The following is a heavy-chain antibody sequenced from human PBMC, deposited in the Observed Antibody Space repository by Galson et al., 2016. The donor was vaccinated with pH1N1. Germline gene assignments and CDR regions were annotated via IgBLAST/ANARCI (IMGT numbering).Heavy chain of an antibody. CDR3: ATSRSIAGIHFDY. CDR2: IYPDDSDT. J-gene: IGHJ4*02. V-gene: IGHV5-51*03. Sequence: QSGAEVKKPGESLKISCKGSGYRFASQWIGWVRQMPGKGLEWMGIIYPDDSDTKYSPSFQGPVTISVDKSFSTAYLQWSSLKASDPAMYYCATSRSIAGIHFDYWGQGTLVTVSS. CDR1: GYRFASQW. D-gene: IGHD1-20*01.